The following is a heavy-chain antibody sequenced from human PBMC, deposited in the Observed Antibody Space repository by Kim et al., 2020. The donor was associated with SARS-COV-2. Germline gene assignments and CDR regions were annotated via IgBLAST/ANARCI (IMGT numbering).Heavy chain of an antibody. D-gene: IGHD3-16*02. CDR3: ARGNSPSPSSVVEAFYFVY. CDR1: GYTFTNYD. V-gene: IGHV1-8*01. Sequence: ASVKVSCKASGYTFTNYDVSWVRQAAGQGLEWMGWMNASSGNTGIAQRFQGRLTMTRNIHMKTAYMELSRLRSHDTAVYYFARGNSPSPSSVVEAFYFVY. J-gene: IGHJ4*01. CDR2: MNASSGNT.